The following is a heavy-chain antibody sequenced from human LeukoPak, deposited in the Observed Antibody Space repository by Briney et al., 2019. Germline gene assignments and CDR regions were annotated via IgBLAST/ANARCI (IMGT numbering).Heavy chain of an antibody. V-gene: IGHV1-69*13. CDR2: IIPIFGTA. D-gene: IGHD2-15*01. CDR1: GGTFSSYA. CDR3: ARNIVVVVAASLSPFDP. Sequence: SVKVSCKASGGTFSSYAISWVRQAPGQGLEWMGGIIPIFGTANYAQKFQGRVTITADESTSTAYMELSSLRSEDTAVYYCARNIVVVVAASLSPFDPWGQRTLVTVSS. J-gene: IGHJ5*02.